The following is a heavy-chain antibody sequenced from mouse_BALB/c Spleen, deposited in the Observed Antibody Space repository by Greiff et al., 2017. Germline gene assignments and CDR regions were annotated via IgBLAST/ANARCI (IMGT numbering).Heavy chain of an antibody. CDR2: IYWDDDK. CDR1: GFSLSTSGMG. D-gene: IGHD2-4*01. CDR3: ARTSTMITKAWFAY. Sequence: QVTLKESGPGILQPSQTLSLTCSFSGFSLSTSGMGVSWIRQPSGKGLEWLAHIYWDDDKRYNPSLKSRLTISKDTSRNQVFLKITSVDTADTATYYCARTSTMITKAWFAYWGQGTLVTVSA. V-gene: IGHV8-12*01. J-gene: IGHJ3*01.